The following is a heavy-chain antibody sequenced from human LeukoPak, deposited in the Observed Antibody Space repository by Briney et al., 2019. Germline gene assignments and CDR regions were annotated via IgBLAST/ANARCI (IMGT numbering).Heavy chain of an antibody. Sequence: GGSLRLSCAASGFTFSSYAMGWVRQAPGKGLEWVSAVSGGSVSTYYADSVTGRFTISRDDSKSALYLRMNSLTADDTAVYYCAKRQYYGSGSFDNWGQGTLVTVSS. D-gene: IGHD3-10*01. CDR2: VSGGSVST. V-gene: IGHV3-23*01. CDR1: GFTFSSYA. CDR3: AKRQYYGSGSFDN. J-gene: IGHJ4*02.